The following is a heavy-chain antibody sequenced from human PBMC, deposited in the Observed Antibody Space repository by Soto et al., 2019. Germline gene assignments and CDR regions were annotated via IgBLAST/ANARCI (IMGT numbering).Heavy chain of an antibody. CDR1: GYIFVNYG. J-gene: IGHJ6*02. V-gene: IGHV1-18*01. Sequence: QVQLVQSGDEVKKPGASVKVSCKASGYIFVNYGIAWVRQAPRQGLEWMGWISPYTGNTHTASKVQGRLTMTTDTSPSTAYMDLGSLTSDDTAVYYCVMVDNYVTPTPQDVWGQGTTVTVSS. CDR2: ISPYTGNT. CDR3: VMVDNYVTPTPQDV. D-gene: IGHD3-16*01.